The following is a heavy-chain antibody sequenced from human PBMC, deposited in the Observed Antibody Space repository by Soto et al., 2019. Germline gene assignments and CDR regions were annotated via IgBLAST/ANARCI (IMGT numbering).Heavy chain of an antibody. D-gene: IGHD1-7*01. J-gene: IGHJ4*02. CDR1: GFSFRDYA. V-gene: IGHV3-30-3*01. Sequence: QVHLVESGGGVVQPGTSLRLSCAASGFSFRDYAIHWVRQAPGKGLEWLTSISYDGTKKYYADSVRGRCTISRDNAKNTLFIQMYSLRPDDTAVYFCARAGEKYNWNYGHYFDSWGQGTLVTVPS. CDR2: ISYDGTKK. CDR3: ARAGEKYNWNYGHYFDS.